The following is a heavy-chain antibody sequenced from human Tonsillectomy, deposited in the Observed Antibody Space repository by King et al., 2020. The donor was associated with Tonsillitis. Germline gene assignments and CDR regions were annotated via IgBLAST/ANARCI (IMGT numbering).Heavy chain of an antibody. D-gene: IGHD5/OR15-5a*01. CDR2: ITSKGSGETT. J-gene: IGHJ5*02. CDR1: GYTFSVAW. V-gene: IGHV3-15*01. CDR3: THMVSPIGDYFGP. Sequence: VQLVESGGGLVKPGGSLRLSCEVSGYTFSVAWMTWVRQTPGKGLEWIGRITSKGSGETTDYAAPVKGRFTISRDDSKNMVYLQMNSLKTDDSAVYYCTHMVSPIGDYFGPWGQGTLVTVSS.